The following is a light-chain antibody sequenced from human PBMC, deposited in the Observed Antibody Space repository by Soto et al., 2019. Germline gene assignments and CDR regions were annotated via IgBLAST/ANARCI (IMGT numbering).Light chain of an antibody. CDR2: DNN. CDR1: SSNIGSNF. Sequence: QSVLTQPPSVSAAPGQKVTISCSGSSSNIGSNFVSWYQQFPGTAPKLLIYDNNQRPSGIPDRLSGSKSSTSATLGITGVQTGDEADYYCATWDGSLNAVVFGGGTKLTVL. V-gene: IGLV1-51*01. J-gene: IGLJ2*01. CDR3: ATWDGSLNAVV.